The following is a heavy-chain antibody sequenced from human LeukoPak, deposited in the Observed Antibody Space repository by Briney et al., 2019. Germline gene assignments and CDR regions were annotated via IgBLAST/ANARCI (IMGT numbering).Heavy chain of an antibody. CDR3: ARDHGQLVRFDY. CDR2: IYYSGST. V-gene: IGHV4-59*01. D-gene: IGHD6-13*01. Sequence: SETLSLTCTVSGGSIGSYYWSWIRQPPGKGLEWIGYIYYSGSTNYNPSLKSRVTISVDTSKNQFSLKLSSVTAADTAVYYCARDHGQLVRFDYWGQGTLVTVSS. J-gene: IGHJ4*02. CDR1: GGSIGSYY.